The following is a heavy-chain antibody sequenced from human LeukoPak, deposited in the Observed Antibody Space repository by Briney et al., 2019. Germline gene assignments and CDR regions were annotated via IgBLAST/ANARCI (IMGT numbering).Heavy chain of an antibody. J-gene: IGHJ4*02. Sequence: SETLSLTCAVSGGSITSHSWWSWVRQPPGQGQEWIGEIYHGGDTNYDPSVKSQVTMSVDKSKNHFSLNLRSVTAADTAIYYCASHVTVLGTRGFDYWGQGILVTVSS. D-gene: IGHD6-19*01. V-gene: IGHV4-4*02. CDR3: ASHVTVLGTRGFDY. CDR1: GGSITSHSW. CDR2: IYHGGDT.